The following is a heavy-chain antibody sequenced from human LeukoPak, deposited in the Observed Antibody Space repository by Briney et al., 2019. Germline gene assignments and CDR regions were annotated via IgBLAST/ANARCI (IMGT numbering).Heavy chain of an antibody. CDR3: ARLSSVTYCSGGSCSRGGYDY. V-gene: IGHV4-39*01. CDR1: GGSISSSSYY. Sequence: PSETPSLTCTVSGGSISSSSYYWGWIRQPPGKGLEWIGSIYYSGSTYYNPSLKSRVTISVDTPKNQFSLELTSVTAADTAVYYCARLSSVTYCSGGSCSRGGYDYWGQGTLVTVSS. CDR2: IYYSGST. J-gene: IGHJ4*02. D-gene: IGHD2-15*01.